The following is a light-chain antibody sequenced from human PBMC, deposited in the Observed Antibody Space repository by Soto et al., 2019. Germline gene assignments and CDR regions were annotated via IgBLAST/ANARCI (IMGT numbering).Light chain of an antibody. CDR2: SAS. CDR3: QQTYNSTPT. J-gene: IGKJ4*01. CDR1: ETTANY. V-gene: IGKV1-39*01. Sequence: DIQMTQSPSSLSASVGDRVTITCRASETTANYLNWYQHKPGKAHKLLIHSASSLQSGVPSRFSGSGSGTDFTLTINSLQPEYYATYSCQQTYNSTPTFGG.